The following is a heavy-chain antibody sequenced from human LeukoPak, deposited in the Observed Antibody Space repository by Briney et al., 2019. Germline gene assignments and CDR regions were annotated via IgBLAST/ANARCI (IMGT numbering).Heavy chain of an antibody. CDR2: ISAYNGNT. CDR3: ARDGSDFGLYYFDY. Sequence: GASVKVSCKASGYTFTGYGISWVRQAPGQGLEWMGWISAYNGNTNYAQKLQGRVTMTTDTSTSTAYMELRSLRSDDTAVYYCARDGSDFGLYYFDYWGQGTLVTVSS. J-gene: IGHJ4*02. V-gene: IGHV1-18*01. CDR1: GYTFTGYG. D-gene: IGHD1-26*01.